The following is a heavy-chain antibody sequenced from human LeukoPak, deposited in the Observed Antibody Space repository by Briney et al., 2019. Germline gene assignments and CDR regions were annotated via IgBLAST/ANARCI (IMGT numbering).Heavy chain of an antibody. J-gene: IGHJ3*01. D-gene: IGHD3-10*01. Sequence: ASVKVSCKASGYSFTSYAINWVRQAPGQGLEWMGRFTAATTSYAKHLQDRVSMSTDTATNTAYPEVRSLTSDDTAVYYCCRPMATLPVRGAFDPWGQGTVVTVAS. CDR1: GYSFTSYA. CDR3: CRPMATLPVRGAFDP. CDR2: FTAATT. V-gene: IGHV1-18*04.